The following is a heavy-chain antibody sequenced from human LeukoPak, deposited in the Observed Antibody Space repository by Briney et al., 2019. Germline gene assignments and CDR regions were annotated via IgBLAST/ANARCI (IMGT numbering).Heavy chain of an antibody. V-gene: IGHV4-39*01. CDR2: FYYSGST. D-gene: IGHD3-10*01. CDR1: GGSLTSSNYY. Sequence: PSETLSLTCTVSGGSLTSSNYYWGWIRQPPGKGLEGIGGFYYSGSTNYNPSLKSRVTISVDTSKNQFSLKLSSVTAADTAVYYCVFYYGSGSVEYWGQGTLVTVSS. J-gene: IGHJ4*02. CDR3: VFYYGSGSVEY.